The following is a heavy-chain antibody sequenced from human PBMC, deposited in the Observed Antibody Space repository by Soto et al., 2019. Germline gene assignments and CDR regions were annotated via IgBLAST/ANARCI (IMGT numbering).Heavy chain of an antibody. Sequence: QVQLVESGGGAVQPGRSLRLSCAASGFTVSGYGMHWVRLAPGKGLEWVAVIWYDGSKEYYADSVKGRFTISRDSSKNTLYLQMNSLRDEDTAVYYCARDRNNHFDYWGQGTPLTVSS. J-gene: IGHJ4*02. CDR2: IWYDGSKE. CDR1: GFTVSGYG. CDR3: ARDRNNHFDY. D-gene: IGHD1-1*01. V-gene: IGHV3-33*01.